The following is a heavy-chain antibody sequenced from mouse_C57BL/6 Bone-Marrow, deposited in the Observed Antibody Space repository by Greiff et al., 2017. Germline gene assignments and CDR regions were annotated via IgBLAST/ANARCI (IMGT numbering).Heavy chain of an antibody. CDR2: IYPSDSET. CDR1: GYTFTSYW. V-gene: IGHV1-61*01. J-gene: IGHJ1*03. D-gene: IGHD1-1*01. Sequence: VQLQQPGAELVRPGSSVKLSCKASGYTFTSYWMDWVKQRPGQGLEWIGNIYPSDSETHYNQKFKDKATLTVDKSSSTAYMQLSSLTSEDSAVYYCARDTTVVRYFDVWGTGTTVTVSS. CDR3: ARDTTVVRYFDV.